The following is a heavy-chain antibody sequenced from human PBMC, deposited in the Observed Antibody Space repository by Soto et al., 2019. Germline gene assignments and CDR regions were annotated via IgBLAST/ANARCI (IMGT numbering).Heavy chain of an antibody. Sequence: GASVKVSCKASGYTFTSYGISWVRQAPGQGLEWMGWISAYNGNTNYAQKLQGRVTMTTDTSKNTVYLQMNSLRGEDTAIYYCARLGPYGSETYSFRYNWFAPWGQGTLVTVS. CDR3: ARLGPYGSETYSFRYNWFAP. D-gene: IGHD3-10*01. V-gene: IGHV1-18*01. J-gene: IGHJ5*02. CDR1: GYTFTSYG. CDR2: ISAYNGNT.